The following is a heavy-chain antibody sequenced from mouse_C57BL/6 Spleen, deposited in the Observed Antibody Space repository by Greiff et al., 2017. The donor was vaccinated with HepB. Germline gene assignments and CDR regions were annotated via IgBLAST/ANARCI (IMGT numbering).Heavy chain of an antibody. CDR3: ARGLLDY. V-gene: IGHV5-17*01. CDR2: ISSGSSTI. Sequence: EVHLVESGGGLVKPGGSLKLSCAASGFTFSDYGMHWVRQAPEKGLEWVAYISSGSSTIYYADTVKGRFTISRDNAKNTLFLQMTSLRSEDTAMYYCARGLLDYWGQGTTLTVSS. J-gene: IGHJ2*01. CDR1: GFTFSDYG. D-gene: IGHD3-1*01.